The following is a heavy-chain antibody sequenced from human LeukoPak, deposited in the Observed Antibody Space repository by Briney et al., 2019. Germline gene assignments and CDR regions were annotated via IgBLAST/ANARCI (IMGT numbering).Heavy chain of an antibody. CDR3: VLPTYYYYYYGMDV. J-gene: IGHJ6*02. Sequence: PETLSLTCAVYGGSFSGYYWSWIRQPPGKGLEWIGETNHSGSTNYNPSLKSRVTISVDTSKNQFSLKLSSVTAADTAVYYCVLPTYYYYYYGMDVWGQGTTVTVSS. CDR1: GGSFSGYY. V-gene: IGHV4-34*01. CDR2: TNHSGST.